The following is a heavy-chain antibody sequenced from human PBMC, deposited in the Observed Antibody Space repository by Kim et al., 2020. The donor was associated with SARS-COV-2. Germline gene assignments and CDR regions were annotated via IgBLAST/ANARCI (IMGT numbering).Heavy chain of an antibody. J-gene: IGHJ5*02. CDR3: ARDLPNSAPGFDP. V-gene: IGHV4-4*02. CDR2: IYHSGST. D-gene: IGHD4-4*01. Sequence: SETLSLTCAVSGGSISSSNWWSWVRQPPGKGLEWIGEIYHSGSTNYNPSLKSRVTISVDKSKNQFSLKLSSVTAADTAVYYCARDLPNSAPGFDPWGQGTLVTVSS. CDR1: GGSISSSNW.